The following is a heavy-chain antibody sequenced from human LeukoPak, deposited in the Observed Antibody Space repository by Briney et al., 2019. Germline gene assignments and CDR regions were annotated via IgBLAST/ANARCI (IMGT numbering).Heavy chain of an antibody. CDR3: ARDWEQYRYAVLDY. V-gene: IGHV3-23*01. J-gene: IGHJ4*02. Sequence: GGSLRLSCAASGFTFSSYAMSWVRQAPGKGLEWVSAISGSGGSTYYADSVKGRFTISRDNSKNTLYLQMNSLRAEDTAVYYCARDWEQYRYAVLDYWGQGTLVTVSS. CDR2: ISGSGGST. CDR1: GFTFSSYA. D-gene: IGHD5-18*01.